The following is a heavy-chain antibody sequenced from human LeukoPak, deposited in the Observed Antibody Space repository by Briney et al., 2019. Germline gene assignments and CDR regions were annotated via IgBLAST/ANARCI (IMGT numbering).Heavy chain of an antibody. CDR3: ARQAMVRGVIKKPYYFDY. D-gene: IGHD3-10*01. J-gene: IGHJ4*02. V-gene: IGHV4-39*07. Sequence: SETLSLTCTVSGGSISSSSYYWGWIRQPPGKGLEWIGEINHSGSTNYNPSLKSRVTISVDTSKNQFSLKLSSVTAADTAVYYCARQAMVRGVIKKPYYFDYWGQGTLVTVSS. CDR1: GGSISSSSYY. CDR2: INHSGST.